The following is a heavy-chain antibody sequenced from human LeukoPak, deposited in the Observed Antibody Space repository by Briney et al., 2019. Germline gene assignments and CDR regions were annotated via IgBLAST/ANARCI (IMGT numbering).Heavy chain of an antibody. CDR1: GGSISSGGYY. J-gene: IGHJ3*02. CDR2: IYYSGST. CDR3: ASRSQQLGIFSDAFDI. Sequence: PSQTLSLTCTVSGGSISSGGYYWSWIRQPPGKGLEWIGSIYYSGSTYYNPSLKSRVTISVDTSKNQFSLKLSSVTAADTAVYYCASRSQQLGIFSDAFDIWGQGTMVTVSS. V-gene: IGHV4-39*07. D-gene: IGHD6-13*01.